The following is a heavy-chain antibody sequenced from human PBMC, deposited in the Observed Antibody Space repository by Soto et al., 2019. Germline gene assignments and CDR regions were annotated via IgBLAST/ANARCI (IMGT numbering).Heavy chain of an antibody. V-gene: IGHV4-59*08. CDR3: AGDIRSGSYRFDF. CDR1: GDSITNYQ. Sequence: QVQLQESGPGLVKPSETLSLTCTVSGDSITNYQWSWIRQSPEKGLEWIGYILNSGGTVYNPHRRSRVSISADSSRNQCSLKLTSVTAADTAIYYCAGDIRSGSYRFDFWGQGTLVTVSS. D-gene: IGHD1-26*01. CDR2: ILNSGGT. J-gene: IGHJ4*02.